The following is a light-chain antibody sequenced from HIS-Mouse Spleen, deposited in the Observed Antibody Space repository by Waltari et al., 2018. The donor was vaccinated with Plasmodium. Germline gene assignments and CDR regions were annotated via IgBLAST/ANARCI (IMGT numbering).Light chain of an antibody. CDR3: YSTDSSGNHRV. CDR2: EDS. J-gene: IGLJ3*02. V-gene: IGLV3-10*01. Sequence: SYELTQPPSVSVSPGQTARITCSGDALPKKYAYWYQQKSGQAPVLVIYEDSKRPSGFPERFSGYILGTMATLTISGAQVEDEADYYCYSTDSSGNHRVFGGGTKLTVL. CDR1: ALPKKY.